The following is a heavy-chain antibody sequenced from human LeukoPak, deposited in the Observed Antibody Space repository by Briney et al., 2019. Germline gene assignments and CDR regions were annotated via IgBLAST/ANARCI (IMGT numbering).Heavy chain of an antibody. D-gene: IGHD2-2*01. V-gene: IGHV4-59*01. CDR2: TYYSGST. CDR1: GGSISSYY. Sequence: PSETLSLTCTVSGGSISSYYWSWIRQPPGKGLEWIGYTYYSGSTNYNPSLKSRVTISVDTSKNRFSLKLSSVTAADTAVYYCATLVGVVVVPGVWFDPWGQGTLVTVSS. J-gene: IGHJ5*02. CDR3: ATLVGVVVVPGVWFDP.